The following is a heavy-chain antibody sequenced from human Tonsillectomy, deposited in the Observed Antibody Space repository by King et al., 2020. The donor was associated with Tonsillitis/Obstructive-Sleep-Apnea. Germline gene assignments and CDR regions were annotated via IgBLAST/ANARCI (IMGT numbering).Heavy chain of an antibody. CDR1: GFSLSTSGVG. V-gene: IGHV2-5*02. Sequence: ITLKESGPTLVKPTQTLTLTCTFSGFSLSTSGVGVGWIRQPPGKALEWLALIYWDDDKGYSPSLKSRLTFTKDTSKNQVVLTMTNMDPVDTATIYCAHSRSYYDYIWGSYRPDAFDIWGQGTMVTVSS. D-gene: IGHD3-16*02. J-gene: IGHJ3*02. CDR3: AHSRSYYDYIWGSYRPDAFDI. CDR2: IYWDDDK.